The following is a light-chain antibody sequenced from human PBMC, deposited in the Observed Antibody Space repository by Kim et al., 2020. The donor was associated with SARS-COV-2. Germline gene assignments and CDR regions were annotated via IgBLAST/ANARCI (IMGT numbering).Light chain of an antibody. CDR2: EVS. V-gene: IGLV2-8*01. CDR3: SSYAGSNIWV. CDR1: SSDVGGYNY. J-gene: IGLJ3*02. Sequence: QSALTQPPSASGSPGQSVTISCTGTSSDVGGYNYVSWYQQHPGKAPKLMIYEVSKRPSGVPDRFSGSKSGNMASLTVSGLQAEDEADYYCSSYAGSNIWVFGGGTQLTVL.